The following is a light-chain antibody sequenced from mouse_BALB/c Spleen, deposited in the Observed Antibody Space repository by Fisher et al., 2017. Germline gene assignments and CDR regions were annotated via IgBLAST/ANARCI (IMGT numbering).Light chain of an antibody. CDR2: STS. CDR1: SSVSSSY. Sequence: IVLTQSTAIMSASPGERVTMTCSASSSVSSSYLYWYQQKSGSSPKLWIYSTSNLASGVPARFSGSGSGTSYSLTISSMEAEDVATYYCQQWSSYPWTFGGGTKLEIK. J-gene: IGKJ1*01. V-gene: IGKV4-78*01. CDR3: QQWSSYPWT.